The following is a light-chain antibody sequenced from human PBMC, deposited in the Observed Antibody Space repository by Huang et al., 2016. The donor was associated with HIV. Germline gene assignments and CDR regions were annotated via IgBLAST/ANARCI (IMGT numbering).Light chain of an antibody. CDR1: QSLLHSDGKTL. CDR3: MQTTQLPQT. V-gene: IGKV2D-29*01. Sequence: DIVLTQTTLALSVTPGQPASISCKSTQSLLHSDGKTLLYWYLQKPGQPPQLLIYEGSNRFSGVSDRFTGSGSGTDCTLKISRVEADDIGVDDCMQTTQLPQTFGQGTKLEIK. J-gene: IGKJ2*01. CDR2: EGS.